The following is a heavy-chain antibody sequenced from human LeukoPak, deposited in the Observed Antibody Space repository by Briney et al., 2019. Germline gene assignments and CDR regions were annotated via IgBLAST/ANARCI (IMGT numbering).Heavy chain of an antibody. V-gene: IGHV1-18*01. CDR3: ARDRRPECGLMVYAIKGCRGNGMDV. D-gene: IGHD2-8*01. Sequence: ASVKVSCKASGYTFTSYGISWVRQAPGQGLEWMGWISAYNGNTNYAHKLQGRVTMTTDTSTNTAYMELRSLRSDDTAVYYCARDRRPECGLMVYAIKGCRGNGMDVWGQGTTVTVSS. J-gene: IGHJ6*02. CDR2: ISAYNGNT. CDR1: GYTFTSYG.